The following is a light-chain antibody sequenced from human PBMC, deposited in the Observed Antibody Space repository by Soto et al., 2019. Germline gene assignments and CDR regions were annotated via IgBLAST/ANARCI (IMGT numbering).Light chain of an antibody. V-gene: IGLV1-44*01. CDR2: SNN. CDR3: AAWDDSLNGRVYV. J-gene: IGLJ1*01. Sequence: QSVLTQPPSASGTPGQRVTISCSGSSSNIGSNTVNWYQQLPGTAPKLLIYSNNQRPSGVPDRFSGSKSGTSASLAISGLQYEDEADYYCAAWDDSLNGRVYVFGTGTKLTVL. CDR1: SSNIGSNT.